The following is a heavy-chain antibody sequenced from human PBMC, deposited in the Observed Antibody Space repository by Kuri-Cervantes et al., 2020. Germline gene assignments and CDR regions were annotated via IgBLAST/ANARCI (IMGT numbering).Heavy chain of an antibody. J-gene: IGHJ4*02. CDR1: GFTFSSYA. CDR3: AKDIRRPSTGIVGATTGDY. D-gene: IGHD1-26*01. V-gene: IGHV3-23*01. Sequence: GESLKISCAASGFTFSSYAMSWVRQAPGEGLEWVSAISGSGGSTYYADSVKGRFTISRDNSKNTLYLQMNSLRAEDTAVYYCAKDIRRPSTGIVGATTGDYWGQGTLVTVSS. CDR2: ISGSGGST.